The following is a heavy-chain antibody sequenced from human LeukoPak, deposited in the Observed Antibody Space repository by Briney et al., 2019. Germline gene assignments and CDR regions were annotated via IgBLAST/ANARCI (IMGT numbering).Heavy chain of an antibody. V-gene: IGHV1-18*01. CDR1: GYTFTSYG. J-gene: IGHJ6*03. Sequence: ASVKVSCKASGYTFTSYGISWVRQAPGQGLEWMGWISAYNGNTNYAQKLQGRVTMTTDTSTSTAYMELRSLRSDDTAVYYCARWGSYPYYYYYYMDVWGKGTTVTVSS. CDR3: ARWGSYPYYYYYYMDV. D-gene: IGHD1-26*01. CDR2: ISAYNGNT.